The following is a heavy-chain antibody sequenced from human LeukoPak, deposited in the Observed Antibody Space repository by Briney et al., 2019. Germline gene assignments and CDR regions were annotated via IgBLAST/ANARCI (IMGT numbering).Heavy chain of an antibody. V-gene: IGHV3-23*01. D-gene: IGHD3-3*01. J-gene: IGHJ4*02. CDR1: GFTFSSYV. Sequence: GGSLRLSCAASGFTFSSYVMSWVRQAPGQGLEWVSIIYASGASTNYADSVRGRFTTFRDNSNNMVYLQMNSLRAEDTAVYYCATDFEQDSWSGHSDWGQGTLVTVSS. CDR3: ATDFEQDSWSGHSD. CDR2: IYASGAST.